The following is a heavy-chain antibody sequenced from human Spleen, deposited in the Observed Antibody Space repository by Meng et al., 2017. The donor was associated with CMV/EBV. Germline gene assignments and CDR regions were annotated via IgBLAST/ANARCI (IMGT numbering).Heavy chain of an antibody. D-gene: IGHD2-15*01. Sequence: GESLKISCAASGFTFRDNYMSWVRQAPGKGLEWVANIKQDGSEKYYVDSVKGRFSISRDNAKNSMYLQMSSLRAEDSAVYYCARCGVVAGITPWHWGQGTLVTVSS. V-gene: IGHV3-7*01. CDR1: GFTFRDNY. CDR3: ARCGVVAGITPWH. CDR2: IKQDGSEK. J-gene: IGHJ1*01.